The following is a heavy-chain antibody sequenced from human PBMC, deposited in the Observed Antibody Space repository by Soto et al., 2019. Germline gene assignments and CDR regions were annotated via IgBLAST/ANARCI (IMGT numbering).Heavy chain of an antibody. Sequence: QVQLQQWGAGLLKPSETLSLTCAVYGGSFSGYYWSWIRQPPGKGLEWIGEINHSGSTNYNPSLKSRVTIPVDTSKNQFSLKLSSVTAADTAVYYCARGQGSFTIDYWGQGTLVTVSS. V-gene: IGHV4-34*01. J-gene: IGHJ4*02. D-gene: IGHD1-1*01. CDR2: INHSGST. CDR1: GGSFSGYY. CDR3: ARGQGSFTIDY.